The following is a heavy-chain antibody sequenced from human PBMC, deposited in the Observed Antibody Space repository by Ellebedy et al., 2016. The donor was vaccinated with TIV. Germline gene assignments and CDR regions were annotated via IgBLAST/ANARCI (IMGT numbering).Heavy chain of an antibody. D-gene: IGHD3-10*01. CDR3: TMVRGVIYYYYYGMDV. CDR1: GYTFTSYG. J-gene: IGHJ6*02. CDR2: ISAYNGNT. Sequence: ASVKVSCKASGYTFTSYGISWVRQAAGQGLEWMGWISAYNGNTNYAQKFQGRVTMIRDTSISTAYMELSRLGSDDTAVYYCTMVRGVIYYYYYGMDVWGQGTTVTVSS. V-gene: IGHV1-18*04.